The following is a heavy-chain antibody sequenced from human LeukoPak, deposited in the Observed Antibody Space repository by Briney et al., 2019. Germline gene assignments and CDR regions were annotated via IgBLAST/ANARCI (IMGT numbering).Heavy chain of an antibody. V-gene: IGHV4-38-2*02. CDR3: ARAYCGGDCYNSRGWFDP. Sequence: NSSETLSLTCTVSGYSISSAYYWVWIRQPPGKGLEWIGTIYHSGTTYYNPPLKSRVAISVDTSKNQFSLKLSSVTAADTAIYYCARAYCGGDCYNSRGWFDPWGQGTLVTVSS. CDR1: GYSISSAYY. D-gene: IGHD2-21*02. CDR2: IYHSGTT. J-gene: IGHJ5*02.